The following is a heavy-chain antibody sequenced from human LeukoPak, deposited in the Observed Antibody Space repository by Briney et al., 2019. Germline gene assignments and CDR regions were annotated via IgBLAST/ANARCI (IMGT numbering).Heavy chain of an antibody. J-gene: IGHJ5*02. V-gene: IGHV3-7*01. D-gene: IGHD2-15*01. CDR2: INQDESEK. CDR1: GFTFSDFW. Sequence: GGALELSCAAPGFTFSDFWMGWVRPAPGKGVGGVADINQDESEKNYVDSMRGRFTISRDNAENSLYLQMNSLRAEDTAFYYCARESRPEGRLIDIDLWGQGTLVTVSS. CDR3: ARESRPEGRLIDIDL.